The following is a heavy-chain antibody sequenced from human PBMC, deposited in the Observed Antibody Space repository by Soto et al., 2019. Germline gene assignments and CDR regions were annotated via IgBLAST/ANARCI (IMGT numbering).Heavy chain of an antibody. CDR2: IYPSDSDT. Sequence: GESLEISSSGSEYNFAGYWIAWMRQMPWKGLELMGIIYPSDSDTRYRPSFQGQVTISADKSISSAYLQWSSLRASDTAMYYCARGGVSTRTFDYWGQGTPVTVSS. J-gene: IGHJ4*02. CDR1: EYNFAGYW. CDR3: ARGGVSTRTFDY. D-gene: IGHD3-3*01. V-gene: IGHV5-51*01.